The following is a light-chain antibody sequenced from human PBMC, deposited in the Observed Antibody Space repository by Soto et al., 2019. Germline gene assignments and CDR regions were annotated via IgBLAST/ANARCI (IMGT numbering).Light chain of an antibody. J-gene: IGLJ3*02. CDR2: DVS. Sequence: QSVLTQPRSVSGSPGQSVTISCTGTSSNVGAYNYVSWYQQYPGKGPRLMIYDVSKWPSGVPDRFSGSKSGNTASLTISGLQAEDEADYYCCSYAGNSLWVFGGGTKLTV. V-gene: IGLV2-11*01. CDR3: CSYAGNSLWV. CDR1: SSNVGAYNY.